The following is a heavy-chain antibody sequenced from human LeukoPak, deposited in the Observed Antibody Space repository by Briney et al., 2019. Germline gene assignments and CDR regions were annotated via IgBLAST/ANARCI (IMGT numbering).Heavy chain of an antibody. CDR3: AKGYGSGSYYPVDY. CDR1: GFTFSSYS. D-gene: IGHD3-10*01. V-gene: IGHV3-43*01. J-gene: IGHJ4*02. CDR2: ISWDGGRT. Sequence: GGSLRLSCAASGFTFSSYSMNWVRQAPGKGLEWVSLISWDGGRTYYADSVEGRFTISRDNSKNSLYLQMNSLRTEDTALYYCAKGYGSGSYYPVDYWGQGTLVTVSS.